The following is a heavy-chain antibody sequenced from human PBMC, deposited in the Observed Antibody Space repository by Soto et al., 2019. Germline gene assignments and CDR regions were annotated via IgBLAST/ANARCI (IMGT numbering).Heavy chain of an antibody. J-gene: IGHJ6*02. CDR2: IRSKANSYAT. CDR3: TSHYYYDSSGYYYYYGMDV. CDR1: GFTFSGSA. D-gene: IGHD3-22*01. Sequence: GGSLRLSCATSGFTFSGSAMHWVRQASGKGLEWVGRIRSKANSYATAYAASVKGRFTISRDDSKNTAYLQMNSLKTEDTAVYYCTSHYYYDSSGYYYYYGMDVWGQGTTVTVSS. V-gene: IGHV3-73*01.